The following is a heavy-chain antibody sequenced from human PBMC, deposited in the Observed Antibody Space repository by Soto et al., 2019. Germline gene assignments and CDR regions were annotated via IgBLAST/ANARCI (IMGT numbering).Heavy chain of an antibody. J-gene: IGHJ4*02. CDR1: GGSISSYY. D-gene: IGHD3-22*01. CDR3: ARDHYYDSSGIDY. Sequence: PSETLSLTCTVSGGSISSYYWSWIRQPPGKGLEWIGYIYYSGSTNYNPSLKSRVTISVDTSKNQFSLKLSSVTAADTAVYYCARDHYYDSSGIDYRGQGTLVTVSS. V-gene: IGHV4-59*01. CDR2: IYYSGST.